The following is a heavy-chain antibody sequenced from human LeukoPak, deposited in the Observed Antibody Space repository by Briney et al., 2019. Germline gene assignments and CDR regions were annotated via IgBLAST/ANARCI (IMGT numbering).Heavy chain of an antibody. V-gene: IGHV1-8*01. Sequence: ASVKVSCKASGYTFTSYDINWVRQATGQGLEWMGWINPNSGNTGYAQKFQGRVTMTRNTSISTAYMELSSLRSEDTAVYYCARGVRRCGSSTSCYIYHFDYWGQGTLVTVSS. D-gene: IGHD2-2*01. CDR3: ARGVRRCGSSTSCYIYHFDY. CDR1: GYTFTSYD. J-gene: IGHJ4*02. CDR2: INPNSGNT.